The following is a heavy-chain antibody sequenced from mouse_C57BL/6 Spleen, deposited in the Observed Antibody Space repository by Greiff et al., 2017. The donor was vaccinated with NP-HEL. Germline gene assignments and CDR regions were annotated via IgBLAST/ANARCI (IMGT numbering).Heavy chain of an antibody. Sequence: VQLQQSGGDLVKPGGSLKLSCAASGFTFSSYGMSWVRQTPDKRLEWVATISSGGSYTYYPDSVKGRFTISRDNAKNTLYLQMSSLKSEDTAMYYCARQKDYGGDYWGQGTTLTVSS. CDR3: ARQKDYGGDY. V-gene: IGHV5-6*01. J-gene: IGHJ2*01. CDR1: GFTFSSYG. D-gene: IGHD2-4*01. CDR2: ISSGGSYT.